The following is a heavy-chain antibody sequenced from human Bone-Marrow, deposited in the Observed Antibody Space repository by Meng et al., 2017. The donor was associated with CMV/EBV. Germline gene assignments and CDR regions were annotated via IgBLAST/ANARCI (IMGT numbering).Heavy chain of an antibody. J-gene: IGHJ4*02. Sequence: GESLKISCVASGFSFSRYWMTWVRQAPGKGLEWVANIKEDGGEKYHVDSVKGRFTISRDNAKNSVYLQMNSLRAEDTAVYYCARRMVDYWGQGTLVTVSS. D-gene: IGHD2-15*01. CDR3: ARRMVDY. CDR1: GFSFSRYW. V-gene: IGHV3-7*01. CDR2: IKEDGGEK.